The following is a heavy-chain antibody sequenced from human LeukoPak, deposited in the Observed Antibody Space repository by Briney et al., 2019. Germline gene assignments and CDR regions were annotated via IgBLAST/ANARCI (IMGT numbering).Heavy chain of an antibody. Sequence: GASVKVSCKVSGYTLTELSMHWVRQAPGKGLEWMGGFDPEDRETIYAQKFQGRVTMTEDTSTDTAYMELSSLRSEDTAVYYCATVAYESSGWGAFDIWGQGTMVTVSS. CDR2: FDPEDRET. CDR1: GYTLTELS. V-gene: IGHV1-24*01. J-gene: IGHJ3*02. D-gene: IGHD3-22*01. CDR3: ATVAYESSGWGAFDI.